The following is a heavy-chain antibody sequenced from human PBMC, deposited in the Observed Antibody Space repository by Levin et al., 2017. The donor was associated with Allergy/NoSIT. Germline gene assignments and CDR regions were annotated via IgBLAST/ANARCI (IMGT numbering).Heavy chain of an antibody. CDR3: ARGGGTLVATLLDY. CDR2: ISAYNGNT. CDR1: GYTFTSYG. Sequence: GASVKVSCKSSGYTFTSYGFAWVRQAPGQGLEWMGWISAYNGNTNYAQKFQGRVTMTADRYTRSAYMELRSLRSDDTAVYFCARGGGTLVATLLDYWGQGTLVTVSS. D-gene: IGHD5-12*01. V-gene: IGHV1-18*01. J-gene: IGHJ4*02.